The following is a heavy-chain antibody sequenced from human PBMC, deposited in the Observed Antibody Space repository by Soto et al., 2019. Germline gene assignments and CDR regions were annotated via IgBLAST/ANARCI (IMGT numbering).Heavy chain of an antibody. D-gene: IGHD3-10*02. J-gene: IGHJ3*01. CDR1: GVTFSSYT. CDR3: RWLINGDSYVFEF. Sequence: QVQLVQSGAEVRKPGSSVKVSCKASGVTFSSYTISWVRQAPGQGLEWMGRIIPVLGVANYAPKFQGRLTTSADETTRTFYMDLSSRRSEDTVRYYARWLINGDSYVFEFWGQATVMTVSS. CDR2: IIPVLGVA. V-gene: IGHV1-69*02.